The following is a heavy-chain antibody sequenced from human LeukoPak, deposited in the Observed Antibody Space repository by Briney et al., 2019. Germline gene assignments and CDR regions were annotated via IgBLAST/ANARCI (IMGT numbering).Heavy chain of an antibody. V-gene: IGHV1-18*01. Sequence: GASVKVSCKASGYTFTSYGISWVRQAPGQGLEWMGWISAYNGNTNYAQKFQGRVTITADKSTSTAYMELSSLRSEDTAVYYCARSPAMYSSSWNWFDPWGQGTLVTVSS. CDR2: ISAYNGNT. J-gene: IGHJ5*02. CDR3: ARSPAMYSSSWNWFDP. CDR1: GYTFTSYG. D-gene: IGHD6-13*01.